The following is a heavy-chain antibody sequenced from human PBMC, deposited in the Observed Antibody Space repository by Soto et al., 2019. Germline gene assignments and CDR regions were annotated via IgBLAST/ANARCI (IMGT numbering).Heavy chain of an antibody. J-gene: IGHJ3*02. CDR2: IWYDGSNK. V-gene: IGHV3-30*19. CDR3: ARDDDCSGGICYSNYAFDI. D-gene: IGHD2-15*01. Sequence: PGGSLRLSCAASGFTFSSYGMHWVRQAPGKGLDWVAVIWYDGSNKYYADSVKGRFTISRDNSKNTLYLQMNSLRAEDTAVYYCARDDDCSGGICYSNYAFDIWGQGTMVTVSS. CDR1: GFTFSSYG.